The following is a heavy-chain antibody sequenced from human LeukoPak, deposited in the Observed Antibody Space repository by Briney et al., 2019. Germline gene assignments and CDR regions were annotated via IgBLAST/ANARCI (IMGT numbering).Heavy chain of an antibody. J-gene: IGHJ3*02. CDR1: GFTFSSYG. CDR3: ARPGYSYGYAFAFDI. D-gene: IGHD5-18*01. CDR2: IWYEERTK. Sequence: GGSLRLSCTASGFTFSSYGMHWVRQAPGNGLEWVATIWYEERTKYYIDSVKGRFTISRDNSKNTFYLRMNSLRAEDTAVYYCARPGYSYGYAFAFDIWGQGTMVTVSS. V-gene: IGHV3-33*01.